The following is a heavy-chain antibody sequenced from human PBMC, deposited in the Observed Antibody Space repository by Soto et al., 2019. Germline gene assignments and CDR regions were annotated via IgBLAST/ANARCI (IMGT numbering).Heavy chain of an antibody. CDR3: ARGGAWTPEGLGY. CDR2: ISSDVVNY. D-gene: IGHD2-15*01. CDR1: GFTFSSFA. Sequence: QVQLVESGGGVVQPGRSLRLSCAASGFTFSSFAMHWVRQAPGKGLEWLAVISSDVVNYYYAESVKGRFTISRDNSKNTLDVQMNSMRDEDTAVYYCARGGAWTPEGLGYWGQGTLVTVSS. J-gene: IGHJ4*02. V-gene: IGHV3-30-3*01.